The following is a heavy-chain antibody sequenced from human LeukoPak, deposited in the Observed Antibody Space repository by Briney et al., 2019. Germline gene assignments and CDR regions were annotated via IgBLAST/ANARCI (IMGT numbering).Heavy chain of an antibody. J-gene: IGHJ4*02. Sequence: SETLSLICAVYGGSFSGYYWSWIRQPPGKGLEWIGEINHSGSTNYNPSLKSRVTISVDTSKNQFSLKLSSVTAANTAVYYCARGGLTMRTFDYWGQGTLVTVSS. CDR1: GGSFSGYY. CDR3: ARGGLTMRTFDY. V-gene: IGHV4-34*01. CDR2: INHSGST. D-gene: IGHD4/OR15-4a*01.